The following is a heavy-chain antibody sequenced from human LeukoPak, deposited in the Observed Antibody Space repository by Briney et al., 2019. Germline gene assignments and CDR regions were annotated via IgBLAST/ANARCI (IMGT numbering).Heavy chain of an antibody. V-gene: IGHV3-30*02. CDR3: AKPLPAYSSGWYLDY. J-gene: IGHJ4*02. D-gene: IGHD6-19*01. CDR2: IRYDGSNK. CDR1: GFTFSSYG. Sequence: PGGSLRLSCAASGFTFSSYGMHWVRQAPGKGLEWVAFIRYDGSNKYYADSVKGRFTISRDNSENTLYLQMNSLRAEDTAVYYCAKPLPAYSSGWYLDYWGQGTLVTVSS.